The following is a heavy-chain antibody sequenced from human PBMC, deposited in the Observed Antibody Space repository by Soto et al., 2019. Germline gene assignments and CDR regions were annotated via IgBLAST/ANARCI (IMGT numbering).Heavy chain of an antibody. CDR1: GGSFSGYY. D-gene: IGHD1-26*01. J-gene: IGHJ6*02. V-gene: IGHV4-34*01. CDR2: INHSGST. CDR3: ARGEELRYYYYGMDV. Sequence: LSLTCAVYGGSFSGYYWSWIRQPPGKGLEWIGEINHSGSTNYNPSLKSRVTISVDTSKNQLSLKLSSVTAADTAVYYCARGEELRYYYYGMDVWGQGTTVTVSS.